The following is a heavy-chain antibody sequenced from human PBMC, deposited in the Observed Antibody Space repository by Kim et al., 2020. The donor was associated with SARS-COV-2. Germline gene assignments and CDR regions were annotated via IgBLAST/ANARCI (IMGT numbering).Heavy chain of an antibody. CDR3: ARQGGYDSPAGY. Sequence: SETLSLTCTVSGGSISNYYWSWIRQPPGKGLEWIGYIFYSGSTNYNPSLKSRVTISVDTSKNQFSLNLSSVTAADTAVYYCARQGGYDSPAGYWGQGTLVTVSS. J-gene: IGHJ4*02. V-gene: IGHV4-59*08. CDR1: GGSISNYY. D-gene: IGHD5-12*01. CDR2: IFYSGST.